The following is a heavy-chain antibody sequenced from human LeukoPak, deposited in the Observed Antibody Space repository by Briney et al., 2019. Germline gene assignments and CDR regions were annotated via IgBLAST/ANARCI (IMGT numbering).Heavy chain of an antibody. J-gene: IGHJ6*02. D-gene: IGHD1-26*01. CDR3: AKSLSGSYLYAMDV. CDR1: GVTFSNYA. CDR2: IVGTKTT. V-gene: IGHV3-23*01. Sequence: GGSLRLSCAASGVTFSNYAMNWVRQAPGKGLEWVTGIVGTKTTYSADSGKGRFTISRDDSKNTLYLQMNSLRPEDTAIYYCAKSLSGSYLYAMDVWGQGTTVTVSS.